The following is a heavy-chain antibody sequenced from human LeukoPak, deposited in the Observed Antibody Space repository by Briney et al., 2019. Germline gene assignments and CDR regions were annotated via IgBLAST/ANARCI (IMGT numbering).Heavy chain of an antibody. CDR2: IYYSGTT. Sequence: SETLSLTCTVSGGSISSSSYYWGWIRQPPGKGLEWIGSIYYSGTTYYNPSLKSRVTILLDTSKNQFSLNLRSVTAADTAAYYCTVDTTTLDYWGQGTLVTVSS. CDR1: GGSISSSSYY. V-gene: IGHV4-39*07. CDR3: TVDTTTLDY. J-gene: IGHJ4*02. D-gene: IGHD5-18*01.